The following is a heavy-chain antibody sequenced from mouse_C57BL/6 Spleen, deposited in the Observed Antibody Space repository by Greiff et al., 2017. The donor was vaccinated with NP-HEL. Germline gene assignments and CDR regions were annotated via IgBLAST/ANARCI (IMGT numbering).Heavy chain of an antibody. D-gene: IGHD2-3*01. CDR1: GYTFTSYW. V-gene: IGHV1-61*01. Sequence: QVQLQQPGAELVRPGSSVKLSCKASGYTFTSYWMDWVKQRPGQGLEWIGNIYPSDSETHYNQKFKDKATLTVDKSSSTAYMQLSSLTSEDSAVYYCARRGYFHWYFDVWGTGTTVTVSS. J-gene: IGHJ1*03. CDR3: ARRGYFHWYFDV. CDR2: IYPSDSET.